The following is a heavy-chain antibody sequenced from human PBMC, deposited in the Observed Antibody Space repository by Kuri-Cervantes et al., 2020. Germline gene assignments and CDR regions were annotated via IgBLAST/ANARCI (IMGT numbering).Heavy chain of an antibody. J-gene: IGHJ5*02. Sequence: GGSLRLSCAAAGFTVSSNYIRWVRQAPGKGLEWVSGISWNSGSIGYADSVKGRFTISRDNAKNSLYLQMNSLRAEDTALYYCARGRRVIPISWGQGTLVTVSS. CDR1: GFTVSSNY. CDR2: ISWNSGSI. V-gene: IGHV3-9*01. CDR3: ARGRRVIPIS. D-gene: IGHD3-22*01.